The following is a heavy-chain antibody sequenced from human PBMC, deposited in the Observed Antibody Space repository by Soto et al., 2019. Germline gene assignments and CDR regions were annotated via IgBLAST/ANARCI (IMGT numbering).Heavy chain of an antibody. J-gene: IGHJ4*02. CDR2: IDPSDSYT. Sequence: PGESLKISCKGSGYSFTSYSINWVRQMPGKGLEWMGRIDPSDSYTNYSPSFQGHVTISADKSISTAYLQWSSLKASDTAMYYCARRIAVDVAGFDYWGQGTLVTVSS. CDR1: GYSFTSYS. V-gene: IGHV5-10-1*01. D-gene: IGHD6-19*01. CDR3: ARRIAVDVAGFDY.